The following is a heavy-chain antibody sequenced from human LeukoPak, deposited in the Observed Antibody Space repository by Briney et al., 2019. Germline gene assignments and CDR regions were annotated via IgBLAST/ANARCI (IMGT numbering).Heavy chain of an antibody. CDR1: GFTFSSYA. CDR3: ALQRGSCNAGSCNRSFYY. V-gene: IGHV3-23*01. Sequence: GGSLRLSCAASGFTFSSYAMSWLRQAPGKGLEWVSAISGSGGSTYYADSVKGRFTISRDNSKNTLYLQMNSLRAEDTAVYYCALQRGSCNAGSCNRSFYYWGQGTLVTVSS. CDR2: ISGSGGST. J-gene: IGHJ4*02. D-gene: IGHD2-15*01.